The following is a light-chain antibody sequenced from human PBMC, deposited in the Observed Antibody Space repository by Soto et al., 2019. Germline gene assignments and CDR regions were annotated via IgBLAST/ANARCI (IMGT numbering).Light chain of an antibody. CDR1: SSDIGGYKY. CDR2: EVS. Sequence: QSALTQPASVSGSLGQSITISCTGTSSDIGGYKYVSWYQQHPGKAPKLIIFEVSNRPSGVSDRFSGSNSGNTASLTISGLHAEDAADYYCTSYSSYRVLVFGGGTKLTVL. CDR3: TSYSSYRVLV. J-gene: IGLJ3*02. V-gene: IGLV2-14*01.